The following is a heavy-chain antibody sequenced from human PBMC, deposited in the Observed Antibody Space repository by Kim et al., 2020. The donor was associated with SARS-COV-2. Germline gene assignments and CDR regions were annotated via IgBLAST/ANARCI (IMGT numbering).Heavy chain of an antibody. V-gene: IGHV3-30*03. CDR2: ISYEGSTQ. J-gene: IGHJ1*01. CDR3: ARNLVGDTDLGA. CDR1: GFTFSSHG. Sequence: GGSLRLSCAASGFTFSSHGMHWVRQAPGKGLEWVALISYEGSTQRYTDSVKGRFTVSRDNSKNILFLQMNSLRPEDTAVYYCARNLVGDTDLGAWGQGTLVTVSS. D-gene: IGHD1-26*01.